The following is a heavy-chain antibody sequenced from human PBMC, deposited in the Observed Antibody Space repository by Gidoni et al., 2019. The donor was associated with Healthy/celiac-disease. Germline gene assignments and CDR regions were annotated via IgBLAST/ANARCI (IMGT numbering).Heavy chain of an antibody. D-gene: IGHD6-19*01. CDR1: GYSLSSGYY. V-gene: IGHV4-38-2*02. CDR2: IYHSGST. CDR3: ARDLDSSGSVPHKPIDY. J-gene: IGHJ4*02. Sequence: QVQLQESGPGLVKPSEPLSLTCAVSGYSLSSGYYWGWIRQPPGKGLEWIGSIYHSGSTYYNPSLKSRVTISVDTSKNQFSLKLSSVTAADTAVYYCARDLDSSGSVPHKPIDYWGQGTLVTVSS.